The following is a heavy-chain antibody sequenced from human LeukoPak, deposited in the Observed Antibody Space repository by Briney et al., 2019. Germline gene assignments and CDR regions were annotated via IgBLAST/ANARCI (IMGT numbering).Heavy chain of an antibody. D-gene: IGHD2-2*02. Sequence: GGSLRLSCAASGFTFDDYGMSWVRQAPGKGLEWVSGINWNGGSTGYADSVKGRFTISRDNAKNSLYLQMNSLRAVDTALYYCARALGYCSSTSCYMPPGYWGQGTLVTVSS. CDR3: ARALGYCSSTSCYMPPGY. CDR2: INWNGGST. J-gene: IGHJ4*02. CDR1: GFTFDDYG. V-gene: IGHV3-20*04.